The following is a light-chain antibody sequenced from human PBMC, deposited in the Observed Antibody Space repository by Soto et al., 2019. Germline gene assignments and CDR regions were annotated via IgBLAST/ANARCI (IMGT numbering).Light chain of an antibody. Sequence: DLQMTQSPSSLSASVGDRVTITCRASQSISSYLNWYQQKPGKAPNLLIYAASILQSGVPSRFSGSGSGTDFTVTISTLQPEDFATYHCQQSYRTPFTFGPGTTVDI. CDR3: QQSYRTPFT. V-gene: IGKV1-39*01. J-gene: IGKJ3*01. CDR1: QSISSY. CDR2: AAS.